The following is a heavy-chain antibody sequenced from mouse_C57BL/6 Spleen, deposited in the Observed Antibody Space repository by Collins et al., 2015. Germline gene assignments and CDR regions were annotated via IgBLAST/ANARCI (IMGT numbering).Heavy chain of an antibody. CDR3: AREGYGNRGYFDV. D-gene: IGHD2-1*01. V-gene: IGHV1-26*01. J-gene: IGHJ1*03. CDR2: INPNNGGT. CDR1: GYTFTDYY. Sequence: VKPGASVKISCKASGYTFTDYYMNWVKQSHGKSLEWIGDINPNNGGTSYNQKFKGKATLTVDKSSSTAYMELRSLTSEDSAVYYCAREGYGNRGYFDVWGTGTTVTVSS.